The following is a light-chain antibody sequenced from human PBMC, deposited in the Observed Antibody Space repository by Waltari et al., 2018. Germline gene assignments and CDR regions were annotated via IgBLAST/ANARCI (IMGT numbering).Light chain of an antibody. V-gene: IGKV3-15*01. CDR2: GAS. Sequence: EIVMTQSPATLSVSPAERANLPCRASQSVSSNVAWYQQKPGQAPRLLIYGASTRATGIPARFSGSGSGTEFTLTISSLQSEDFAVYYCQQYNNWPPACTFGQGTKLEIK. CDR1: QSVSSN. J-gene: IGKJ2*02. CDR3: QQYNNWPPACT.